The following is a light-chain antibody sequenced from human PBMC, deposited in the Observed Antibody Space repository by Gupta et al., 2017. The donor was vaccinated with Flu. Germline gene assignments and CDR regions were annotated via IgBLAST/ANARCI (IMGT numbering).Light chain of an antibody. Sequence: IVLTQSPGSLSLSPGEGATLSCRASQTVAGSFLAWYQQQPGQAPRLLIYGASTRAPGIPDRFSGSGSGTDFTLTITRLEPEDFAVYYCQRYGDSPAYTFGQGTKLEI. CDR3: QRYGDSPAYT. CDR1: QTVAGSF. J-gene: IGKJ2*01. V-gene: IGKV3-20*01. CDR2: GAS.